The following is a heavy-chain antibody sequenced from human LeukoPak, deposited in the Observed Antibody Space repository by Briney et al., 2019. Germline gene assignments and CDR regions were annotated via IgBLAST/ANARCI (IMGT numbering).Heavy chain of an antibody. V-gene: IGHV1-8*02. CDR1: GFTFTDYY. Sequence: ASMKFSCKSSGFTFTDYYIHWVRQAAGQGLEWMGWVHPNGGNTAYAQKFQGRVTMTRDTSISTAYMELSGLTSDDTAVYFCARGPRNDPWGQGTLVTVSS. D-gene: IGHD1-14*01. CDR3: ARGPRNDP. J-gene: IGHJ5*02. CDR2: VHPNGGNT.